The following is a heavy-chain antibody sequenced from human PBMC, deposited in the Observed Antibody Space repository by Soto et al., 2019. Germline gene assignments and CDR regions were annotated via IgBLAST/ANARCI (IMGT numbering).Heavy chain of an antibody. V-gene: IGHV1-69*01. D-gene: IGHD1-26*01. J-gene: IGHJ6*02. CDR3: ARGCNLYELTKRYYQYGLPV. CDR2: ILPLFVTT. CDR1: EGTFNSHV. Sequence: QVQLVQSRSEVKKPGSSVRVSCRASEGTFNSHVVSWVRQAPGQGLQWMGGILPLFVTTNYAHQLEGRVTITAASSTATSFLELRGLTPGATVAYYCARGCNLYELTKRYYQYGLPVWGPGAIVSASS.